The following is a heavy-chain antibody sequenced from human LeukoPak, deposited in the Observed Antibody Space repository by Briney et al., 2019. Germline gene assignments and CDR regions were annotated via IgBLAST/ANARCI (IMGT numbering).Heavy chain of an antibody. CDR3: ARDSAYRGGDCYSSRYYYYYYMDV. CDR2: ISSSSSYI. V-gene: IGHV3-21*01. J-gene: IGHJ6*03. CDR1: GFTLSSYS. Sequence: PGGSLRLSCAASGFTLSSYSMNWVRQAPGKGLEWVSSISSSSSYIYYADSVKGRFTISRDNAKNSLYLQMNSLRAEDTAVYYCARDSAYRGGDCYSSRYYYYYYMDVWGKGTTVTVSS. D-gene: IGHD2-21*02.